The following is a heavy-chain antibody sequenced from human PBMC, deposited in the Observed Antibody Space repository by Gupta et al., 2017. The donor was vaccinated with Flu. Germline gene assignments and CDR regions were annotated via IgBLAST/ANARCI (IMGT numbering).Heavy chain of an antibody. J-gene: IGHJ4*02. V-gene: IGHV3-23*01. CDR2: ISGGGGSS. D-gene: IGHD1-20*01. Sequence: VAAISGGGGSSFYADSVRGRFYISRDISAATLFLELNSLRVDDTGIYYCARDQGVAPNSWYYFDLWGRGTLVSVSS. CDR3: ARDQGVAPNSWYYFDL.